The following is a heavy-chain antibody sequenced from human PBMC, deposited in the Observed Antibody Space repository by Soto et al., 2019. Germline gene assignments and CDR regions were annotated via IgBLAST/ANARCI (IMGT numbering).Heavy chain of an antibody. Sequence: GRSLRLSCAASGFTVSSYGMSWFRQGPGKGLEWVSAISGSGDSTYYADSVKGRFTISRDNSKNTLHLQMNSLRAEDTAVYYCAKDFTHPFDYWGQGTVVTVSS. V-gene: IGHV3-23*01. CDR1: GFTVSSYG. J-gene: IGHJ4*02. CDR3: AKDFTHPFDY. CDR2: ISGSGDST.